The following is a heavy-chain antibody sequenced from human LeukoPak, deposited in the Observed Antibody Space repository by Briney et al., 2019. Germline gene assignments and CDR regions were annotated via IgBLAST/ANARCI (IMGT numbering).Heavy chain of an antibody. D-gene: IGHD4-17*01. V-gene: IGHV4-39*07. Sequence: SETLSLTCTVSGGSISSSTYYWAWVRQPPGKGLEWIASIYYSGTTYYNPSLKSRVTISVDKSKNQFSLKLSSVTAAATAVYYCARASHDYGDYSHFDYWGQGTLVTDSS. J-gene: IGHJ4*02. CDR3: ARASHDYGDYSHFDY. CDR2: IYYSGTT. CDR1: GGSISSSTYY.